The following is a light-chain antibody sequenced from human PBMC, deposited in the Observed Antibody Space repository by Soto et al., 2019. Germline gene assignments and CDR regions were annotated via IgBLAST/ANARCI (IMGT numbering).Light chain of an antibody. CDR2: ENN. V-gene: IGLV1-51*02. Sequence: QSVLTQPPSVSAAPGQKVTISCSGSSSDIGRNYVSWYRHLPGTAPKLLIFENNKRPSGIPDRFSGSKSGTSATLGITGLQTGDEADYYCGTWDSSLTTYVFGTGTKVTVL. J-gene: IGLJ1*01. CDR1: SSDIGRNY. CDR3: GTWDSSLTTYV.